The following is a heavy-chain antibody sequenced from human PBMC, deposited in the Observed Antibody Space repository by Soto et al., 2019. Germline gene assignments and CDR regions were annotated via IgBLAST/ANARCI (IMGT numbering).Heavy chain of an antibody. J-gene: IGHJ4*02. CDR3: ARGVPNCSTSSCYFDY. CDR2: LYKRGST. Sequence: PSETLSLTCTVSGGSISGYSWTWIRQPPGKGLEWIGYLYKRGSTNYNPSLESRVTMSVDTSKSQLSLKLTCVTAAGTAVYYCARGVPNCSTSSCYFDYWSQGALVTVSS. D-gene: IGHD2-2*01. V-gene: IGHV4-59*01. CDR1: GGSISGYS.